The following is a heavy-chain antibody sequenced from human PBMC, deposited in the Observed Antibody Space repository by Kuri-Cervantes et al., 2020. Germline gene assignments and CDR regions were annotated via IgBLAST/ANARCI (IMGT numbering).Heavy chain of an antibody. CDR2: ISSSSSYI. J-gene: IGHJ4*02. CDR1: GFTFSNYN. CDR3: ARGTFWSGYWGEDY. D-gene: IGHD3-3*01. V-gene: IGHV3-21*03. Sequence: GESLKISCAASGFTFSNYNMNWVRQAPGKGLEWVSSISSSSSYIDYADSVKGRFTISRDNAKNSLYLQMNSLRAEDTAVYYCARGTFWSGYWGEDYWGQGTLVTVSS.